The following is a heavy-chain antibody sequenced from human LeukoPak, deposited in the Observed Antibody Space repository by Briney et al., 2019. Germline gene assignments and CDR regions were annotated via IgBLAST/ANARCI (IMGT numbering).Heavy chain of an antibody. D-gene: IGHD2-2*01. V-gene: IGHV3-72*01. CDR3: ARERCSSTSCYWDYYYGMDV. J-gene: IGHJ6*02. Sequence: PGGSLRLSCAASGFTFSDHYMDWVRQAPGKGLEWVGRIRNKANSYTTEYAASVKGRFTISRDDSKNSLYLQMNSLKTEDTAVYYCARERCSSTSCYWDYYYGMDVWGQGTTVTVSS. CDR1: GFTFSDHY. CDR2: IRNKANSYTT.